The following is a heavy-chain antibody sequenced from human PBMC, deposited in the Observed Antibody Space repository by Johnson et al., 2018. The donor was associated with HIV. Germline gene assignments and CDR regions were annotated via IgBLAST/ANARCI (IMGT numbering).Heavy chain of an antibody. V-gene: IGHV3-30*19. D-gene: IGHD3-22*01. Sequence: QVQLVESGGGVVQPGRSLRLSCAASGFTFSSYGMHWVRQAPGKGLEWVAVISYDGSNKYYADSVKGRFTISRDNSKNTLYLQMNSLRAEDTAVYYCAKAREYDSTGHDAFDIWGQGTMGTVSS. CDR1: GFTFSSYG. CDR2: ISYDGSNK. CDR3: AKAREYDSTGHDAFDI. J-gene: IGHJ3*02.